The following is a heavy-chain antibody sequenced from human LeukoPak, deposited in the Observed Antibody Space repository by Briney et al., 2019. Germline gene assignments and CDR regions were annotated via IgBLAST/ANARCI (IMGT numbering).Heavy chain of an antibody. Sequence: PSETPSLTCTVSGGSISSGDYYWSWIRQPPGKGLEWIGEINHSGSTNYNPSLKSRVTMSVDTSKNQFSLRLSSVTAADTAVYYCASPRQDCSGGSCRQFDYWGQGTLVTVSS. CDR1: GGSISSGDYY. CDR2: INHSGST. CDR3: ASPRQDCSGGSCRQFDY. J-gene: IGHJ4*02. D-gene: IGHD2-15*01. V-gene: IGHV4-39*07.